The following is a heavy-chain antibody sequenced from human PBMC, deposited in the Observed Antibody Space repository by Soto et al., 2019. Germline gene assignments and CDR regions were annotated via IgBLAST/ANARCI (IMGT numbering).Heavy chain of an antibody. V-gene: IGHV1-69*01. CDR2: IIPIVGTA. Sequence: QVQLVQSGAEVKKPGSSVKVSCKASGGTFSSYAISWVRQAPGQGLEWMGGIIPIVGTANYAQKFQGRVTITADESTSTAYMELSSLRSEDTAVYYCATSIAARLKPRGDYYYYGMDVWGQGTTVTVSS. D-gene: IGHD6-6*01. CDR1: GGTFSSYA. CDR3: ATSIAARLKPRGDYYYYGMDV. J-gene: IGHJ6*02.